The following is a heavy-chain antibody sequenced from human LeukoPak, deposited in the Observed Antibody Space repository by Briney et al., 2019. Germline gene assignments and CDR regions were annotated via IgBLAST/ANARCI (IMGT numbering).Heavy chain of an antibody. Sequence: GGSLRLSCAASGFTFSSYSMNWVRQAPGKGLEWVAVIWYDGSNKYYADSVKGRFTISRDNSKNTLYLQMNSLRAEDTAVYYCARDWGRWWELRSLLIWGQGTMVTVSS. V-gene: IGHV3-33*08. CDR1: GFTFSSYS. J-gene: IGHJ3*02. D-gene: IGHD1-26*01. CDR3: ARDWGRWWELRSLLI. CDR2: IWYDGSNK.